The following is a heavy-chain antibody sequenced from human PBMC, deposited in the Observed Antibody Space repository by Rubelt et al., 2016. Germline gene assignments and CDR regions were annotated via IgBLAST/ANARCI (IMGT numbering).Heavy chain of an antibody. V-gene: IGHV1-18*01. CDR3: ARARGYDSSGYDIDY. D-gene: IGHD3-22*01. CDR1: SYG. J-gene: IGHJ4*02. Sequence: SYGISWVRQAPGQGLEWMGWISAYNGNTNYAQKLQGRVTMTTDTSTSTAYMELRSLRSDDTAVYYCARARGYDSSGYDIDYWGLGTLVTVSS. CDR2: ISAYNGNT.